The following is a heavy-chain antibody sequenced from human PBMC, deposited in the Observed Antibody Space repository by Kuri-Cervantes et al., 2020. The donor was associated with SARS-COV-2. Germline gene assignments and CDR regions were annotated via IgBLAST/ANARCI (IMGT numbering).Heavy chain of an antibody. D-gene: IGHD3-3*01. V-gene: IGHV3-30*02. CDR2: IRYDGSNK. CDR3: ARDQDDFWSGYRLTFDY. J-gene: IGHJ4*02. CDR1: GFTFSSYG. Sequence: GGSLRLSCAASGFTFSSYGMHWVRQAPGKGLEWVAFIRYDGSNKYYADSVKGRFTISRDNSKNTLYLQMNSLRAEDTAVYYCARDQDDFWSGYRLTFDYWGQGTLVTVSS.